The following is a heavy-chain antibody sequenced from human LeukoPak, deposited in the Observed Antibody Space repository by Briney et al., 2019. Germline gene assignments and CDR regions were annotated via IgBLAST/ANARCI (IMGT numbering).Heavy chain of an antibody. CDR3: ARDQAYGYFDY. Sequence: PGGSLRLSCAASGFTCSDYYMSWIHQAPGKELEWVSYISSSGSTIYYADSVKGRFTISRDNAKNSLYLQMNSLRAEDTAVYYCARDQAYGYFDYWGQGTLVTVSS. J-gene: IGHJ4*02. D-gene: IGHD2-21*01. CDR2: ISSSGSTI. V-gene: IGHV3-11*04. CDR1: GFTCSDYY.